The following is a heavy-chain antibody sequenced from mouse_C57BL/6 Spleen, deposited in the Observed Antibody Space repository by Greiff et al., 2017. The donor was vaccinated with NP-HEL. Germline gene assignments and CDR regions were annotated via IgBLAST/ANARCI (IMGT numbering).Heavy chain of an antibody. CDR3: ARGGSSYGGYFDY. CDR1: GYTFTSYW. V-gene: IGHV1-55*01. CDR2: IYPGSGST. Sequence: VQLQQSGAELVKPGASVKMSCKASGYTFTSYWITWVKQRPGQGLEWIGDIYPGSGSTNYNEKFKSKATLTVDTSSSTAYMQLSSLTSEDSAVYYCARGGSSYGGYFDYWGQGTTLTVSS. J-gene: IGHJ2*01. D-gene: IGHD1-1*01.